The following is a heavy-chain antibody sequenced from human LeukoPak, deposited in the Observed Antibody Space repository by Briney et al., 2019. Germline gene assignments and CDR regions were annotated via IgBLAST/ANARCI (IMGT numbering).Heavy chain of an antibody. CDR3: ARDLYGSGSY. J-gene: IGHJ4*02. D-gene: IGHD3-10*01. Sequence: PGRSLRLSCAASGFTFSSYSMQWVRQAPGKGLEWVAVISYDGSNKYYADSVNGRFTISSDNSKNTLYLQMNSLRAEDTAVYYCARDLYGSGSYWGQGTLVTVSS. CDR2: ISYDGSNK. CDR1: GFTFSSYS. V-gene: IGHV3-30*04.